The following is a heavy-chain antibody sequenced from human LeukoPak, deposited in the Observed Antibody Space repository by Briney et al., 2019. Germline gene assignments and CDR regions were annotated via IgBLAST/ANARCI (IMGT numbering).Heavy chain of an antibody. J-gene: IGHJ4*02. CDR2: INPNSGGT. CDR3: ARERSGSYLDIDY. CDR1: GYTFTGYY. Sequence: PEASVKVSCKASGYTFTGYYIHWVRQAPGQGLEWMGRINPNSGGTNYAQKFQGRVTMTRDTSNSTAYMDLSRLKSDDTAVYYCARERSGSYLDIDYWGQGTLVTVSS. D-gene: IGHD1-26*01. V-gene: IGHV1-2*06.